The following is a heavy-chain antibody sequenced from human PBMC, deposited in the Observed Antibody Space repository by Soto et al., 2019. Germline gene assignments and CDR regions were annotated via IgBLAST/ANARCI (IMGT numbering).Heavy chain of an antibody. CDR2: INTDGSST. CDR1: GFTFSSYW. D-gene: IGHD6-19*01. CDR3: PKDVLSSENWFSP. J-gene: IGHJ5*02. V-gene: IGHV3-74*01. Sequence: EVQLLESGGGLLQHWGSLRLSCAASGFTFSSYWMHCVRQAPRKALVWVSRINTDGSSTTDADSGKDRFTISRDNAKNTLYLQMYSFGAKATAVYYCPKDVLSSENWFSPCGQGTL.